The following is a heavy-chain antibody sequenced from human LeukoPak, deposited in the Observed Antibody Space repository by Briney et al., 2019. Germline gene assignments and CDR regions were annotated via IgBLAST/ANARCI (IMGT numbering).Heavy chain of an antibody. Sequence: ASVKVSCKASGGTFSSYGISWVRQAPGQGLEWMGWISAYNGNTNYAQKLQGRVTMTTDTSTSTAYMELRSLRSDDTAVYYCARDIHYDSSGYQTSYYFDYWGQGTLVTVSS. J-gene: IGHJ4*02. V-gene: IGHV1-18*01. CDR2: ISAYNGNT. D-gene: IGHD3-22*01. CDR3: ARDIHYDSSGYQTSYYFDY. CDR1: GGTFSSYG.